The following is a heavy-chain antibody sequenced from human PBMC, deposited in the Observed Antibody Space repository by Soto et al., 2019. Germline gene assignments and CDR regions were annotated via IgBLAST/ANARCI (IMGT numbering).Heavy chain of an antibody. Sequence: SETLSLTCTDSGGSVSSGRFFWSWIRLPPGKGLEWIGYIYYNGITKYYPSLKSRVIISVDTSKNQFSLTLTSVTAADTAVYYCARSGSGSGWLGGQGTLVTVSS. CDR1: GGSVSSGRFF. V-gene: IGHV4-61*01. D-gene: IGHD6-19*01. CDR2: IYYNGIT. CDR3: ARSGSGSGWL. J-gene: IGHJ4*02.